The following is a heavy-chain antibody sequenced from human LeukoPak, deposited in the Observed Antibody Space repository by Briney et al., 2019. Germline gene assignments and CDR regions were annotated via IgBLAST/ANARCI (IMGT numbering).Heavy chain of an antibody. CDR2: ISYDGSNK. CDR3: ARVAINDYGDYFDY. Sequence: GGSLRLSCAASGFTFSSYAMHWVRQAPGKGLEWVAVISYDGSNKYYADSVKGRFTISRDNSKNSLYLQMNSLRAEDTAVYYCARVAINDYGDYFDYWGQGTLVTVSS. V-gene: IGHV3-30*04. CDR1: GFTFSSYA. J-gene: IGHJ4*02. D-gene: IGHD4-17*01.